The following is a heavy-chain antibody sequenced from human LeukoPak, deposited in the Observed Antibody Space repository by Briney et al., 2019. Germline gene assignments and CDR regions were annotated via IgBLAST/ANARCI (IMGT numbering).Heavy chain of an antibody. V-gene: IGHV4-34*01. CDR3: ARGGASYYGSGNYNYYYYTMDV. D-gene: IGHD3-10*01. J-gene: IGHJ6*02. Sequence: SETLSLTCAVYGGSFSTYYWSWIRQPPGKGLEWIGEINHSGSTNYNPSLKSRVTISVDTSKNQFSLKLSSVTAADTAVYYCARGGASYYGSGNYNYYYYTMDVWGQGTTVTVSS. CDR2: INHSGST. CDR1: GGSFSTYY.